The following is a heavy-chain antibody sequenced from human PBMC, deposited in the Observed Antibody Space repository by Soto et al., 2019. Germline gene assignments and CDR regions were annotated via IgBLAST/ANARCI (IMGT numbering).Heavy chain of an antibody. V-gene: IGHV3-23*01. D-gene: IGHD3-9*01. Sequence: GGSLRLSCAGSGFTPTTTPLSWVRQAPGKGLEWLTSISGTASRTYYVDSVKGRFFISRDNSKNTVTLQMNNLTVDDTAVYYCATSFRYFDNWGQGTRVTVSS. CDR3: ATSFRYFDN. CDR1: GFTPTTTP. CDR2: ISGTASRT. J-gene: IGHJ4*02.